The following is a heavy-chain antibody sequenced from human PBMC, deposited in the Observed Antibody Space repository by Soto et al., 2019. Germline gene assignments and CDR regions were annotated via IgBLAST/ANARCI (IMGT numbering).Heavy chain of an antibody. CDR1: GCTFSSYE. Sequence: LRLSCAASGCTFSSYEMNWVRQAPGKGLEWVSYISSSGSTIYYADSVKGRFTISRDNAKNSLYLQMNSLRAEDTAVYYCARDPYGSGSYSGWFDPWGKGTLVTVSS. CDR2: ISSSGSTI. J-gene: IGHJ5*02. D-gene: IGHD3-10*01. CDR3: ARDPYGSGSYSGWFDP. V-gene: IGHV3-48*03.